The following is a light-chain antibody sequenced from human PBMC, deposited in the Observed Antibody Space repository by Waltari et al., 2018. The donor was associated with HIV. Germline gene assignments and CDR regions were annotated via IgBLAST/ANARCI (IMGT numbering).Light chain of an antibody. Sequence: QSVLTQPPSASGTPGQRVTISCSGSSSNIASNTVNWYQLLPGTAPKLLIYANNQRPSGVPDRFSGSKSDTSASLAISGLQSEDEADFYCAAWDDSLNDWLFGGGTKLTVL. CDR3: AAWDDSLNDWL. CDR2: ANN. J-gene: IGLJ3*02. V-gene: IGLV1-44*01. CDR1: SSNIASNT.